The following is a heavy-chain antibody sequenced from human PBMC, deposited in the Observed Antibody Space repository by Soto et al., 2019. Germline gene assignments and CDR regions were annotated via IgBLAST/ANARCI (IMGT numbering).Heavy chain of an antibody. J-gene: IGHJ4*02. CDR2: LSSSGDKT. CDR1: GFSFSSYA. CDR3: AKDITSGAGYYFDY. Sequence: EVQLLESGGGLVQPGGSLRLSCAASGFSFSSYAMSWVRQAPGKGLEWVSGLSSSGDKTYYADSVRGRFTISRDNSRSTLYLQMNSLRADDTAVYYCAKDITSGAGYYFDYWGQGTLVTVSS. V-gene: IGHV3-23*01. D-gene: IGHD3-10*01.